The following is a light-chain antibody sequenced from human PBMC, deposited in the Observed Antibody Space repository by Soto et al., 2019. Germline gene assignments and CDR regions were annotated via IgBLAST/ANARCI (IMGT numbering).Light chain of an antibody. CDR1: KLGDKY. J-gene: IGLJ2*01. Sequence: SYELTQPPSVSVSPGQTASINCSGNKLGDKYVCWYQQKPGQSPVLVIYQDSKRPSGIPERFSGSKSGNTATLTISGTQAMDEADYYCQAWDSIVVFGGGTKVTVL. CDR3: QAWDSIVV. CDR2: QDS. V-gene: IGLV3-1*01.